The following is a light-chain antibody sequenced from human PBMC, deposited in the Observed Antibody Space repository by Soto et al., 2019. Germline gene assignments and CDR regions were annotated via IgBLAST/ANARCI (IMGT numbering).Light chain of an antibody. Sequence: DIQMTQSPSSLSASVGDRVTITCRASQSISSYLNWYQQKPGKAPKLLIYAASSLQSGVPSRFSGSGSGTDFTLTISSLQPEDFATYYCQQSYSNPRMLTFGGGTKVEIK. CDR1: QSISSY. CDR3: QQSYSNPRMLT. V-gene: IGKV1-39*01. CDR2: AAS. J-gene: IGKJ4*01.